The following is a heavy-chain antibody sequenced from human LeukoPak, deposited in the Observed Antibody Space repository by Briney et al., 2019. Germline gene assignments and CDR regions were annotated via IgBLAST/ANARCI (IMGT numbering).Heavy chain of an antibody. CDR2: IYTSGST. CDR1: GNSISSGDNY. J-gene: IGHJ4*02. V-gene: IGHV4-61*02. Sequence: SETLSRTCTVSGNSISSGDNYWSWIRQPAGKGLEWIGRIYTSGSTNYNPSLKSRVTISGDTSKNQFSLRLSSVTAADTAVYYCARASYSYDINGWVPFDYWGQGTLVTVSS. CDR3: ARASYSYDINGWVPFDY. D-gene: IGHD3-22*01.